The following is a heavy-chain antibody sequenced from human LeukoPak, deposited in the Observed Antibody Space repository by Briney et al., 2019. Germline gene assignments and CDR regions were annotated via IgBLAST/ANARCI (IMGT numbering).Heavy chain of an antibody. CDR1: GFTFSSYS. V-gene: IGHV3-66*01. Sequence: PGGSLRLSCAASGFTFSSYSMNWVRQAPGKGLEWVSVIYSGGSTYYADSVKGRFTISRDNSKNTLYLQMNSLRAEDTAVYYCARDRDGYSSSWSPPFDYWGQGTLVTVSS. J-gene: IGHJ4*02. CDR3: ARDRDGYSSSWSPPFDY. D-gene: IGHD6-13*01. CDR2: IYSGGST.